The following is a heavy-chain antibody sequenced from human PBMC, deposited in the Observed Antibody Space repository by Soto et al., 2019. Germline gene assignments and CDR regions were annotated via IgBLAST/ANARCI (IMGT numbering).Heavy chain of an antibody. CDR1: GGSFSGYY. CDR3: ARGQRWLRMEGHFDL. V-gene: IGHV4-34*01. D-gene: IGHD5-12*01. J-gene: IGHJ2*01. Sequence: QVQLQQWGAGLLKPSETLSLTCAVYGGSFSGYYWSWIRQPPGKGLEWIGEINHSGSTNYNPSLKSRVTISVDTSKNQFSLKLSSVTAADKAVYYCARGQRWLRMEGHFDLWGRGTLVTVSS. CDR2: INHSGST.